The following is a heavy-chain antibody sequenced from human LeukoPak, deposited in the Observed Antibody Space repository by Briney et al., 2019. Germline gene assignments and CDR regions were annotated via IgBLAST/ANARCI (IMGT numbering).Heavy chain of an antibody. CDR2: IYHSGST. J-gene: IGHJ5*02. D-gene: IGHD6-19*01. Sequence: PSGTLSLTCAVSGGSISSSNWWSWVRQPPGKGLEWIGEIYHSGSTNYNPSLKSRVTISVDTSKNQFSLKLSSVTSADTAVYYCARAEYSSGGAWFDPWGQGTLATVSS. CDR3: ARAEYSSGGAWFDP. V-gene: IGHV4-4*02. CDR1: GGSISSSNW.